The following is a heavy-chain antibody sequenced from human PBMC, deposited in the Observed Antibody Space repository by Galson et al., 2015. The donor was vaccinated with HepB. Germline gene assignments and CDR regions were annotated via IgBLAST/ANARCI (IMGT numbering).Heavy chain of an antibody. CDR3: ARGIGGGYCSSTSCYWGRDYYCYYGMDV. V-gene: IGHV1-18*01. CDR1: GYTFTSYG. J-gene: IGHJ6*02. D-gene: IGHD2-2*01. CDR2: ISAYNGNT. Sequence: SVKVSCKASGYTFTSYGISWVRQAPGQGLEWMGWISAYNGNTNYAQKLQGRVTMTTDTSTSTAYMELRSLRSDDTAVYYCARGIGGGYCSSTSCYWGRDYYCYYGMDVWGQGTTVTVSS.